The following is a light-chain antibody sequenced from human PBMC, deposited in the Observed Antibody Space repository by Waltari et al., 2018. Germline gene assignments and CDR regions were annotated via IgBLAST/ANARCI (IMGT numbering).Light chain of an antibody. CDR1: HIGSST. V-gene: IGLV3-21*02. CDR3: QVWDSGSDHYV. CDR2: DDV. Sequence: SYVLKHPPSVSVAPGRTASISCRGSHIGSSTVTWYQQKPGQDPVLVVYDDVDRPAGIPERFSGSNSGNTATLTISRVDAGDEAYYYCQVWDSGSDHYVFGTVTKVTVL. J-gene: IGLJ1*01.